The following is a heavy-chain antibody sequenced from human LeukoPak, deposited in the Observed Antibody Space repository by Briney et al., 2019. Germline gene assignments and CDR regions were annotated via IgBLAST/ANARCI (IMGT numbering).Heavy chain of an antibody. J-gene: IGHJ6*04. Sequence: GGSLRLSCAASGFTFSSYSMNWVRQAPGKGLEWVSSITSDSSYVFHADSVKGRFTISRDNAKNSLYLQMNSLRAEDTAVYYCAELGITMIGGVWGKGTTVTISS. D-gene: IGHD3-10*02. CDR3: AELGITMIGGV. V-gene: IGHV3-21*01. CDR2: ITSDSSYV. CDR1: GFTFSSYS.